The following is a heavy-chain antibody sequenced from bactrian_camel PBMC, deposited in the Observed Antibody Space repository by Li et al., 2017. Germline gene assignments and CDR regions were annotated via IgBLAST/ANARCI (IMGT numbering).Heavy chain of an antibody. Sequence: VQLVESGGGSVQAGGSLRLSCIGFKYMYDTNCLTWFRQAPGKAREGVAAIYTAAGLTQYADSIKGRFTISLDNAKNTVYLEMNSLNPEDTAVYHCVSAWAGWADFEYWGQGTQVTVS. V-gene: IGHV3S40*01. CDR1: KYMYDTNC. CDR3: VSAWAGWADFEY. J-gene: IGHJ4*01. CDR2: IYTAAGLT. D-gene: IGHD5*01.